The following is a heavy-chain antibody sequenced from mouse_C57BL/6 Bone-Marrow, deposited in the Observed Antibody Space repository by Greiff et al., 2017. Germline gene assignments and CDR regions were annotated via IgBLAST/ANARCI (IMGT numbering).Heavy chain of an antibody. CDR3: AREILRCAMDY. V-gene: IGHV5-4*01. CDR1: GFTFSSYA. CDR2: ISDGGSYT. D-gene: IGHD1-1*01. Sequence: EVHLVESGGGLVKPGGSLKLSCAASGFTFSSYAMSWVRQTPEKRLEWVATISDGGSYTYYPDNVKGRFTISRDNAKNNLYLQMSHLKSEDTAMYYCAREILRCAMDYWGQGTSVTVSS. J-gene: IGHJ4*01.